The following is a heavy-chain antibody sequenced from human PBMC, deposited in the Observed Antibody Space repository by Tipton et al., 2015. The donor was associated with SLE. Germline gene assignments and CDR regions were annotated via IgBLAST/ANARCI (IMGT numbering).Heavy chain of an antibody. D-gene: IGHD6-13*01. CDR1: GGSISSHY. Sequence: TLSLTCTVSGGSISSHYWTWIRQPPGKGLEWIGYIYHSGSTNYNPSLKSRVTISVDTSKNQFSLKLSSVTAADTAVYYCARDFEGIANPLGASDIWGQGTMVTVSS. V-gene: IGHV4-59*11. J-gene: IGHJ3*02. CDR2: IYHSGST. CDR3: ARDFEGIANPLGASDI.